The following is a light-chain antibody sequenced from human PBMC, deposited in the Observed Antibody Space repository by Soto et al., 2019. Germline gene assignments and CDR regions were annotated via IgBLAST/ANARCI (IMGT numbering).Light chain of an antibody. CDR3: QQYNNWPLT. J-gene: IGKJ4*01. V-gene: IGKV3-15*01. Sequence: EIVLTQSPATLSVSPGKRATLSSRASHSLSSNLAWYQQKPGQAPRLLIYGASTRATGIPARFSGSGSGTEFTLTISSLQSEDFAVYYCQQYNNWPLTFGGGTKVDIK. CDR1: HSLSSN. CDR2: GAS.